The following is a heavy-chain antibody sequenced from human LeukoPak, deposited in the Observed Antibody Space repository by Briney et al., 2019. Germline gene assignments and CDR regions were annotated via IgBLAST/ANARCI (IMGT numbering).Heavy chain of an antibody. Sequence: GASVKVSCKASGYTFTSYGISWVRQAPGQGLEWMGWISAYNGNTNYAQKLQGRVTMTTDTSTSTAYMELRSLRSDDTAVYYCARADRLLWFGELFPNWFDPWGQGTLVTVSS. J-gene: IGHJ5*02. CDR3: ARADRLLWFGELFPNWFDP. V-gene: IGHV1-18*01. CDR2: ISAYNGNT. CDR1: GYTFTSYG. D-gene: IGHD3-10*01.